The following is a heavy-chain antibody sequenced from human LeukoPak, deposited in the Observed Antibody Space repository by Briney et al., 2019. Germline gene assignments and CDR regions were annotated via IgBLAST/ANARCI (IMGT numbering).Heavy chain of an antibody. CDR3: ARVRYSSSGYGGDYFDY. CDR2: ISCDGSNK. J-gene: IGHJ4*02. Sequence: PGGSLRLSCAASGFTFSSYAMHWVRQAPGKGLEWVAVISCDGSNKYYADSVKGRFTISRDNSKNTLYLQMNSLRAEDTAVYYCARVRYSSSGYGGDYFDYWGQGTLVTVSS. V-gene: IGHV3-30*01. D-gene: IGHD6-13*01. CDR1: GFTFSSYA.